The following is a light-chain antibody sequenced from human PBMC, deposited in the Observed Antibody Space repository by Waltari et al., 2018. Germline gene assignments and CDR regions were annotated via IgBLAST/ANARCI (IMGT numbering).Light chain of an antibody. V-gene: IGKV3-11*01. CDR1: QSVGNY. CDR2: DAS. Sequence: DIVLTQSPATLSLSPGDTATLSCRASQSVGNYLAWYQQKPGQPPRLLIYDASNRATGVPARFRGSGSGTDFTLTISSLEAEDFAVYYCQQRSNWTPHTFGQGGQAGDQT. CDR3: QQRSNWTPHT. J-gene: IGKJ2*01.